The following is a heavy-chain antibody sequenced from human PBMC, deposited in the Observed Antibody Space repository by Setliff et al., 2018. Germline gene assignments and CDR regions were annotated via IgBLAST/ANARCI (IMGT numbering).Heavy chain of an antibody. J-gene: IGHJ4*02. V-gene: IGHV3-33*06. CDR3: AKRGAVPGTTYHHFDN. CDR1: GFTFKNYG. D-gene: IGHD1-1*01. Sequence: PGGSLRLSCVASGFTFKNYGMHWVRQAPGKGLEWVAVIWYDGNNKDHADSVKGRFTISRDNSKNTLYLQMDSLRIEDTALYYCAKRGAVPGTTYHHFDNWGQGTLVTVSS. CDR2: IWYDGNNK.